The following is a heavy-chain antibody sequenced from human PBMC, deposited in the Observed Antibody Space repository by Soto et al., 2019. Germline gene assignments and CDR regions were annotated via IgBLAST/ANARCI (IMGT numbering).Heavy chain of an antibody. CDR1: GFPFNLYA. CDR2: ISGSGDKT. CDR3: ARERTSDYSTIYTWLDP. V-gene: IGHV3-23*01. D-gene: IGHD3-22*01. J-gene: IGHJ5*02. Sequence: EVQLLESGGCLVQPWGYLRLSCVASGFPFNLYAMRWFRQAPGKGLEWVSAISGSGDKTHYADSVKGRFTISRDNSKNTLDLQMNSLSAEDTAIYYCARERTSDYSTIYTWLDPWCLGTLVTVSS.